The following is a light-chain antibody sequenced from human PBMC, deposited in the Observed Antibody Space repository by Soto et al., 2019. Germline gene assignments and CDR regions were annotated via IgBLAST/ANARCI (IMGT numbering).Light chain of an antibody. J-gene: IGKJ3*01. V-gene: IGKV3-20*01. Sequence: EIVLTQSPGTLSLSPGEGASLSCRASQSLISSYIAWYQQKPGQAPRHLIFGASSRATGIPDRFSGSGSGTDFTLTISRLEPEDFAVYYCQHYGSSVLTFGPRTKVDIK. CDR3: QHYGSSVLT. CDR2: GAS. CDR1: QSLISSY.